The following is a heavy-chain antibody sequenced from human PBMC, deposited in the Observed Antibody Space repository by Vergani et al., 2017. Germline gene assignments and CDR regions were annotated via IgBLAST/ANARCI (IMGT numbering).Heavy chain of an antibody. Sequence: EVQLLESGGGLVQPGGSLRLSCAASGFTFSSYAMSWFRQAPGKGLEWVSAISGSGGRPYYADSVKGRFTISRDNSKNTLYLQMNSLRAEDTAVYYCAKCSPCGGSCYSLRVYFDYWGQGTLVTVSS. J-gene: IGHJ4*02. D-gene: IGHD2-15*01. CDR2: ISGSGGRP. CDR1: GFTFSSYA. V-gene: IGHV3-23*01. CDR3: AKCSPCGGSCYSLRVYFDY.